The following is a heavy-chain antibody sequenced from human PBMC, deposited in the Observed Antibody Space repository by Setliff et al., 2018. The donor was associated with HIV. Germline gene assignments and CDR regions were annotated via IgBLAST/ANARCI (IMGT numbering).Heavy chain of an antibody. Sequence: SETLSLTCTVSGGSISRYYWSWIWQPAGKGLEWIGRIYPSGNINYNPSLKSRLTMSIDTSKNQFSLKLSSVTATDTAVYYCARDAGPHYGSGPPLEYWGQGIQVTVSS. D-gene: IGHD3-10*01. CDR2: IYPSGNI. V-gene: IGHV4-4*07. CDR3: ARDAGPHYGSGPPLEY. J-gene: IGHJ4*02. CDR1: GGSISRYY.